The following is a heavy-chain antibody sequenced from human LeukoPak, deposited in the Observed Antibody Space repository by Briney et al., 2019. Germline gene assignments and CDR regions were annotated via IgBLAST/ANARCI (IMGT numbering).Heavy chain of an antibody. D-gene: IGHD1-26*01. CDR1: Y. Sequence: YMXWVRQAPGQGREWMGIIDPSGGSTSYAQKFQGRVTMTRDTSTSTVYMELSSLRSEDTAVYYCARCVLYSGSSDDAFDIWGQGTMVTVSS. CDR3: ARCVLYSGSSDDAFDI. CDR2: IDPSGGST. J-gene: IGHJ3*02. V-gene: IGHV1-46*01.